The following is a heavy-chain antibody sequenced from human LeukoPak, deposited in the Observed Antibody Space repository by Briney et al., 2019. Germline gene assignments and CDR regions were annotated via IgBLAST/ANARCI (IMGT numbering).Heavy chain of an antibody. V-gene: IGHV4-38-2*02. CDR2: FYDSGNT. Sequence: SVTLSLTCTVSGYSISSGYYWGWIRQPLGKGLEWIGSFYDSGNTYYNPSLKSRVTISVDTSKNQFSLKLSSVTAADTAMYYCARGYCSGGSCYDNWFGPWGQGTLVTVSS. J-gene: IGHJ5*02. CDR1: GYSISSGYY. D-gene: IGHD2-15*01. CDR3: ARGYCSGGSCYDNWFGP.